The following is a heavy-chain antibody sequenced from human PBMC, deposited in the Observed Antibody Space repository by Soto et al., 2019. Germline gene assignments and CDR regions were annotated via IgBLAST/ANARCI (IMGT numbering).Heavy chain of an antibody. Sequence: ASVEVSCKASGCTFTSYGISWVRQAPGQGLEWMGWISAYNGNTNYAQKLQGRVTMTIDTSTSTAYMELRSLRSDDTAVYYCARVHSVYDFWSGYFSYYYMDVWGKGTTVTVSS. D-gene: IGHD3-3*01. CDR3: ARVHSVYDFWSGYFSYYYMDV. CDR2: ISAYNGNT. CDR1: GCTFTSYG. V-gene: IGHV1-18*01. J-gene: IGHJ6*03.